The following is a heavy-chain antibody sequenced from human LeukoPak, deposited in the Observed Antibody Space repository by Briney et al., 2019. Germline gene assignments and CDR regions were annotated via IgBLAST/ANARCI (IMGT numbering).Heavy chain of an antibody. V-gene: IGHV3-48*03. J-gene: IGHJ4*02. D-gene: IGHD6-6*01. CDR2: ISSSGSTI. Sequence: SVVSLRLTCAASGMTFSRYEINLIRQAPGKGLEWVSYISSSGSTIYYADSVKGRFTISRDNAKNSLYLQMNSLRAEDTAVYYCARSSRLTFDYWGQGTLVTVSS. CDR1: GMTFSRYE. CDR3: ARSSRLTFDY.